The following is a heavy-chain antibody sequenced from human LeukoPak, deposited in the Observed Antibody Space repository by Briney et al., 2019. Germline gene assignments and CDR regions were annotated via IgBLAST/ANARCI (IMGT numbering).Heavy chain of an antibody. CDR3: ARLDYGDYPTEGY. D-gene: IGHD4-17*01. V-gene: IGHV1-69*13. CDR2: IIPIFGTA. J-gene: IGHJ4*02. Sequence: SVKVSCKASGGTFSSYAISWVRQAPGQGLEWMGGIIPIFGTANYAQKFQGRVTITADESTSTAYMELSSLRSEDTAVYYCARLDYGDYPTEGYWGQGTLVTVSS. CDR1: GGTFSSYA.